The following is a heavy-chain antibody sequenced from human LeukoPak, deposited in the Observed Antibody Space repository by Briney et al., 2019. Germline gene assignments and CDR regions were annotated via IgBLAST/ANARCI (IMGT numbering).Heavy chain of an antibody. CDR1: GGSISSGSYY. V-gene: IGHV4-61*02. Sequence: SETLSLTCTVSGGSISSGSYYWSWLRQPAGKGLEWIGRIYTSGSTNYNPSLRSRVTISVDTSKNQFSLKLSSVTAADTAVYYCARDIGTVAGSFDYWGQGTLVTVSS. CDR2: IYTSGST. J-gene: IGHJ4*02. CDR3: ARDIGTVAGSFDY. D-gene: IGHD6-19*01.